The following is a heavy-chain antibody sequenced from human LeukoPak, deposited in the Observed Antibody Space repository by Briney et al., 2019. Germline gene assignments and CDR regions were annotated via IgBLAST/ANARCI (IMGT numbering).Heavy chain of an antibody. D-gene: IGHD3-3*01. CDR2: INHSGST. J-gene: IGHJ4*02. Sequence: PSETLSLTCAVYGGSFSGYYWSWIRQPPGKGLEWIGEINHSGSTNYNPSLKSRVTISVDTSKNQFSLKLSSVTAADTAVYYCARGRDFWSGYLDYWGQGTLVTVSS. CDR1: GGSFSGYY. V-gene: IGHV4-34*01. CDR3: ARGRDFWSGYLDY.